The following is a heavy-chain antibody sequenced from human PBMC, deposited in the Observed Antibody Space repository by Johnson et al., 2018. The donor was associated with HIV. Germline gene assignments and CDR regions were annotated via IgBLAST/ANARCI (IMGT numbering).Heavy chain of an antibody. CDR1: GFTFSSNA. CDR3: ARDTYYYDSSGYLDAFDI. Sequence: QLVESGGGVVQPGRSLRLSCAASGFTFSSNAMHWVRQAPGKGLERVVVISYAGSNKSYADSVKGRFTISRDNAKNSLYLQMNSLRAEDTAVYYCARDTYYYDSSGYLDAFDIWGQGTMVTVSS. J-gene: IGHJ3*02. CDR2: ISYAGSNK. V-gene: IGHV3-30-3*01. D-gene: IGHD3-22*01.